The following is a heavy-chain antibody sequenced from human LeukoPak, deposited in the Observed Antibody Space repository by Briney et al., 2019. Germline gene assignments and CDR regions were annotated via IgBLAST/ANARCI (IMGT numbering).Heavy chain of an antibody. V-gene: IGHV4-39*01. Sequence: SETLSLTCNVSGGSVRNSDYYWGWIRQPPGKGLEWIASVYYSGSTNYSPSLKSRVSISIDTSKNQFSLKLGSVTAADTAIYYCTRLPGETWGLFDFWGQGILITVSS. CDR1: GGSVRNSDYY. J-gene: IGHJ4*02. CDR3: TRLPGETWGLFDF. D-gene: IGHD3-16*01. CDR2: VYYSGST.